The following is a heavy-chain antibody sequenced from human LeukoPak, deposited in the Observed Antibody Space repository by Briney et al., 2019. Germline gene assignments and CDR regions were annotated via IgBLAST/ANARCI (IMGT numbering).Heavy chain of an antibody. CDR1: GFTFSDYY. J-gene: IGHJ4*02. D-gene: IGHD3-22*01. CDR2: ISTSVRYT. CDR3: ARVASITMICDF. V-gene: IGHV3-11*06. Sequence: GWSLRLSCAASGFTFSDYYMSWIRQAPGEGLEWVSYISTSVRYTNYTDSVKGRFTISRDNAKNSLFLQMNSLRAEDTAVYYCARVASITMICDFWGEGTLVTVSS.